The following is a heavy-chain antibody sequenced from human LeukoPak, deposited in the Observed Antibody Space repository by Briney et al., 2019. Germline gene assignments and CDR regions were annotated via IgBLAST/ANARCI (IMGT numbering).Heavy chain of an antibody. D-gene: IGHD5-24*01. J-gene: IGHJ5*02. V-gene: IGHV1-46*01. Sequence: GASVKVSCKASGYTFSIYYIHWVRQAPGQGLEWMGIINPSGGTTSYAQKSQGRVTMTRDTSTSTVYMELSSLTSEDTAVYYCARISRDGYNWFDPWGQGTLVTVSS. CDR3: ARISRDGYNWFDP. CDR2: INPSGGTT. CDR1: GYTFSIYY.